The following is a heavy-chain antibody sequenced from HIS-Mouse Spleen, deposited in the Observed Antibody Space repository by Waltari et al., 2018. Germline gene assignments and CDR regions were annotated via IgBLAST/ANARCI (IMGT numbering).Heavy chain of an antibody. CDR2: IYHSGST. Sequence: QLQLQESGSGLVKPSQTLSLTCAVSGGSISSGGYSWSWIRQPPGKGLEWIGYIYHSGSTYYNPSLKSRVTISVDRSKNQFSLKLSSVTAADTAVYYCARDRLLRGYSYGYFDYWGQGTLVTVSS. CDR1: GGSISSGGYS. J-gene: IGHJ4*02. V-gene: IGHV4-30-2*01. D-gene: IGHD5-18*01. CDR3: ARDRLLRGYSYGYFDY.